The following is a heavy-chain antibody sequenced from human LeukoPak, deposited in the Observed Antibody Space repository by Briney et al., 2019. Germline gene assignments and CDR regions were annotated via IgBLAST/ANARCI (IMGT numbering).Heavy chain of an antibody. D-gene: IGHD2-8*01. CDR3: ARGMRLDNWFDP. V-gene: IGHV4-61*02. CDR1: GGSISSGSYY. Sequence: SQTLSLTCTVSGGSISSGSYYWSWIRQPAGKGLEWIGRIYTSGSTNYNPSLKSRVTISVDTSKNQFSLKLSSVTAADTAVYYCARGMRLDNWFDPWGQGTLVTVSS. J-gene: IGHJ5*02. CDR2: IYTSGST.